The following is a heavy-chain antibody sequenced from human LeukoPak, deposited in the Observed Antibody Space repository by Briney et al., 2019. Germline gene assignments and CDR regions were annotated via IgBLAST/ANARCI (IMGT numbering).Heavy chain of an antibody. J-gene: IGHJ4*02. D-gene: IGHD3-22*01. Sequence: PGGSLRLSCAASGFTFSSYAMSSVRQAPGKGLDWVSAISGSGGSTYYADSVKGRFTISRDNSKNTLYLQMNSLRAEDTAVYYCAKDEGANYYDSSGYYYWGQGTLVTVSS. CDR2: ISGSGGST. CDR1: GFTFSSYA. CDR3: AKDEGANYYDSSGYYY. V-gene: IGHV3-23*01.